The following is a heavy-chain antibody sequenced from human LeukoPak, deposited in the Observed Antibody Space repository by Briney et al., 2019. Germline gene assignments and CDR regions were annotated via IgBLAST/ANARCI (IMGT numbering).Heavy chain of an antibody. CDR3: TRERGYSYGYTDC. Sequence: SQTLSLTCAISVDSVSSNNAAWDWIRQSPSRGLEWLGRTYYRSTWYYDYAPFVKSRITINPDTSKNQFSLQLNSLTPEDTAVYYCTRERGYSYGYTDCWGQGTLVTVSS. J-gene: IGHJ4*02. CDR2: TYYRSTWYY. D-gene: IGHD5-18*01. CDR1: VDSVSSNNAA. V-gene: IGHV6-1*01.